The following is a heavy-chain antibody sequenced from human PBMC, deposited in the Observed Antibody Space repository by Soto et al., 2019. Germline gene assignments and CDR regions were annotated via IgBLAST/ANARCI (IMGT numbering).Heavy chain of an antibody. D-gene: IGHD5-12*01. CDR1: GGSISSGGYY. V-gene: IGHV4-31*03. Sequence: SETLSLTCTVSGGSISSGGYYWSWIRQHPGRGREWIGYSYYSGSTYYNPSLKSRVTISVDTSKNQFSLKLSSVTAADTAVYYCARDRRYSGYGGWFDPWGQGTLVTVS. J-gene: IGHJ5*02. CDR2: SYYSGST. CDR3: ARDRRYSGYGGWFDP.